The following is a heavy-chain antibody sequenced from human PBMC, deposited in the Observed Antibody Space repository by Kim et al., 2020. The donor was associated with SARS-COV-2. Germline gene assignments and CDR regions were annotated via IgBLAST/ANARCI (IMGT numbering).Heavy chain of an antibody. Sequence: GGSLRLSCAASGFSLSVAWMSWVRQAPGKGLEWVGHIKTSTDGGTADYAAPVKGRFTISRDDSKNTLYLQMNAMKTDDTAVYYCTTLDKWELFEGRPEWLSVDNWGQGTLVTVPS. V-gene: IGHV3-15*01. CDR1: GFSLSVAW. CDR3: TTLDKWELFEGRPEWLSVDN. D-gene: IGHD1-26*01. J-gene: IGHJ4*02. CDR2: IKTSTDGGTA.